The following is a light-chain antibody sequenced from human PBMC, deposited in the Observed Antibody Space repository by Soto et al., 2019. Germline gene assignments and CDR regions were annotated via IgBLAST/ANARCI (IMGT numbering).Light chain of an antibody. CDR3: QQRSNWPPGGWT. CDR2: DAS. V-gene: IGKV3-11*01. Sequence: EIVLTQSPATLSLSPGERATLSCRASQSVSSYLAWYQQKPGQAPRLLIYDASNRATGIPARFSGSGSGTDFTLTISSLETEDFAVYYCQQRSNWPPGGWTFGQGTKVEIK. J-gene: IGKJ1*01. CDR1: QSVSSY.